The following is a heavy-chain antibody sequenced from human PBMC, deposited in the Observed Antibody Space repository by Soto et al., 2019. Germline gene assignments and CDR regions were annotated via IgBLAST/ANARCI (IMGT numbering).Heavy chain of an antibody. CDR2: VYSGGTT. CDR3: ARGRSASSDFDS. CDR1: GFTVSTYY. Sequence: EVQLVEYGGGLVQPGGSLRLSCAASGFTVSTYYMNWVRQAPGEGLEWVSVVYSGGTTYYAASVRGRFTISRDNSKSTLFLQMNSLRAEDTAVYYCARGRSASSDFDSWGQGTLVTVSS. D-gene: IGHD3-10*01. V-gene: IGHV3-66*01. J-gene: IGHJ4*02.